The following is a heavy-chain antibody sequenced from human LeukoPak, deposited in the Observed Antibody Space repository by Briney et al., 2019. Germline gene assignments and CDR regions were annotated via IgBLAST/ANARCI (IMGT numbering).Heavy chain of an antibody. CDR3: AKAPRYGGNSFDY. J-gene: IGHJ4*02. Sequence: PGGSLILSCAASGFTFSSYAMSWVRQAPGKGLEWVSAISGSGGSTYYADSVKGRFTISRDNSKNTLYLQMNSLRAEDTAVYYCAKAPRYGGNSFDYWGQGTLVTVSS. CDR1: GFTFSSYA. D-gene: IGHD4-23*01. CDR2: ISGSGGST. V-gene: IGHV3-23*01.